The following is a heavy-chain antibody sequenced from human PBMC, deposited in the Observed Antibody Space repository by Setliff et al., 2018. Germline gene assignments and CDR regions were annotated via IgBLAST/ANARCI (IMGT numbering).Heavy chain of an antibody. CDR1: GGTFSSYA. Sequence: SVKVSCKASGGTFSSYAISWVRQAPGQGLEWMGRIIPIFGTANYAQKFQGRVTMTEDTSTDTAYMELSSLRSEDTAVYYCATGGTYGSGSSYDYWGQGTLVTVSS. V-gene: IGHV1-69*06. J-gene: IGHJ4*02. CDR3: ATGGTYGSGSSYDY. D-gene: IGHD3-10*01. CDR2: IIPIFGTA.